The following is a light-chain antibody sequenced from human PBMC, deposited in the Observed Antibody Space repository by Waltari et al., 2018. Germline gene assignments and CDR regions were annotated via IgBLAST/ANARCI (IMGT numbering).Light chain of an antibody. CDR1: QGISTY. J-gene: IGKJ1*01. CDR2: GAS. CDR3: QHYYNFPWT. Sequence: IWMTQSPSLLSASPGDRVTITCRMSQGISTYLAWYQQKPGRAPDLLIYGASILHSGVPPRFSGSGSGTDFTLTISSLQSEDVATYYCQHYYNFPWTFGQGTKVEIK. V-gene: IGKV1D-8*03.